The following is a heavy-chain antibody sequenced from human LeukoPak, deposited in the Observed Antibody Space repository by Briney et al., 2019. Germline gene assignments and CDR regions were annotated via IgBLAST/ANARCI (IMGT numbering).Heavy chain of an antibody. CDR2: INHSGST. Sequence: SETLSLTCAVYGGSFSGYYWSWIRQPPGKGLEWIGEINHSGSTNYNPSLKSRVTISVDTSKNQFSLKLSSVTAADTAVYYCARSRGHKPHIVVVVAGYGSGAFDIWGQGTMVTVSS. CDR3: ARSRGHKPHIVVVVAGYGSGAFDI. CDR1: GGSFSGYY. V-gene: IGHV4-34*01. J-gene: IGHJ3*02. D-gene: IGHD2-15*01.